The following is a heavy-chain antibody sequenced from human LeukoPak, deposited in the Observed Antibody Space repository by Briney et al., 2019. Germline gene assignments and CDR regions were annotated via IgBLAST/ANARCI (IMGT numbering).Heavy chain of an antibody. CDR2: ISYDGYNK. Sequence: GGSLRLSCVASGFTFSSYAMHWVRQAPGRGLEWVAVISYDGYNKYYADSVKGRFTIFRDNSKSTLYLQMNSLRAEDTAVFYCARELEGNFDYWGQGTLVTVSS. CDR3: ARELEGNFDY. CDR1: GFTFSSYA. V-gene: IGHV3-30*04. J-gene: IGHJ4*02.